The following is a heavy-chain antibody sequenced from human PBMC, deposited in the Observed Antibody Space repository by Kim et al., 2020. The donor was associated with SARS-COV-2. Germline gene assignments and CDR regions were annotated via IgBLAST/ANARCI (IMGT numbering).Heavy chain of an antibody. D-gene: IGHD3-10*01. V-gene: IGHV3-49*04. CDR1: GFTFGDYA. J-gene: IGHJ4*02. Sequence: GGSLRLSCTASGFTFGDYAMSWVRQAPGKGLEWVGFIRSKTYGGTTEYAASVKGRFTISRDDSKSIAYLQMNSLKTEDTAVYYCTMVQYWGQGTLVTVSS. CDR2: IRSKTYGGTT. CDR3: TMVQY.